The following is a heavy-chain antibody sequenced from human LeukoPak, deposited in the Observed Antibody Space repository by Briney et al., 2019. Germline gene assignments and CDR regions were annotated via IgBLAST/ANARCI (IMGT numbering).Heavy chain of an antibody. CDR2: ISGSGGST. V-gene: IGHV3-23*01. J-gene: IGHJ6*04. Sequence: GGSLRHSCAASGFTFSSYAMSWVRQAPGKGLEWVSAISGSGGSTYYADSVKGRFTISRDNSKNTLYLQMNSLRAEDTAVYYCAQSAGDTPWYYYGMDVWGKGTTVTVSS. CDR1: GFTFSSYA. D-gene: IGHD4-17*01. CDR3: AQSAGDTPWYYYGMDV.